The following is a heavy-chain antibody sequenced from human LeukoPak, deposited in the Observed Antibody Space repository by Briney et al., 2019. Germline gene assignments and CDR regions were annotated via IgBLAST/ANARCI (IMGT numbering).Heavy chain of an antibody. Sequence: SETLSLTCTVSGGSISSYYWSWIRQPPGKGLEWIGYIYYGGSTNYNPSLKSRVTISVDTSKNQFSLKLSSETAADTAVYYCARSQRGYSIVPSPYGSFDYWGQGTLVTVSS. CDR2: IYYGGST. CDR1: GGSISSYY. CDR3: ARSQRGYSIVPSPYGSFDY. J-gene: IGHJ4*02. V-gene: IGHV4-59*01. D-gene: IGHD4-11*01.